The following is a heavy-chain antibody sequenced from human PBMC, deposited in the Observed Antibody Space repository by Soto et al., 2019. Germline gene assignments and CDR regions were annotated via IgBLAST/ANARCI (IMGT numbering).Heavy chain of an antibody. Sequence: SETVSLTCAVSGGSISSSDWWSWVRQLPDKGLEWIGEVSHSGNTNYNPSLKSRVTISVDKSKNQFSLKLSSVTAADTAVYYCARHAGKYCSSTSCRRDWFDPWGQGTLVTVSS. CDR3: ARHAGKYCSSTSCRRDWFDP. J-gene: IGHJ5*02. V-gene: IGHV4-4*02. CDR2: VSHSGNT. CDR1: GGSISSSDW. D-gene: IGHD2-2*01.